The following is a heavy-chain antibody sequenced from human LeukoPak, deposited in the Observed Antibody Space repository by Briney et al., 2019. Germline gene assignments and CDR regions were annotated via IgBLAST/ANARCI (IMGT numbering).Heavy chain of an antibody. Sequence: GGSLRLSCAASGFTFSSYSMNWVRQAPGKGLEWVSSISSSSSYIYYADSVKGRFTIPRDNAKNSLYLQMNSLRAEDTAVYYCARSFPNQQGYWGQGTLVTVSS. CDR3: ARSFPNQQGY. D-gene: IGHD1-14*01. CDR1: GFTFSSYS. CDR2: ISSSSSYI. J-gene: IGHJ4*02. V-gene: IGHV3-21*01.